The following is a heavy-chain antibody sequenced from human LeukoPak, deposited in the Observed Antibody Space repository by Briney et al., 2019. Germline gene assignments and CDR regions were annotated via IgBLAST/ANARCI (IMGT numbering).Heavy chain of an antibody. J-gene: IGHJ6*03. Sequence: PSETLSLTCTVSGGSISSYYWSWIRQPPGKGLEWIGYIYYSGSTNYNPSLKSRVTISVDTSKNQFSLKLSSVTAADTAVYYCARIIAGATRNHYMDVWGKGTTVTVSS. CDR2: IYYSGST. CDR3: ARIIAGATRNHYMDV. D-gene: IGHD1-26*01. CDR1: GGSISSYY. V-gene: IGHV4-59*08.